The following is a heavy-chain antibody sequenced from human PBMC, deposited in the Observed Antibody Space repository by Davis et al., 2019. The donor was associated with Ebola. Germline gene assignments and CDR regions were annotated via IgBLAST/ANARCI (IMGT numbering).Heavy chain of an antibody. Sequence: SVKVSCKASGGTFSSYAISWVRQAPGQGLEWMGGIIPIFGTANYAQKFQGSVTITADESTSTAYMELSSLRSEDTAVYYCARAYSNYPWWNWFDPWGQGTLVTVSS. J-gene: IGHJ5*02. CDR1: GGTFSSYA. D-gene: IGHD4-11*01. CDR3: ARAYSNYPWWNWFDP. CDR2: IIPIFGTA. V-gene: IGHV1-69*13.